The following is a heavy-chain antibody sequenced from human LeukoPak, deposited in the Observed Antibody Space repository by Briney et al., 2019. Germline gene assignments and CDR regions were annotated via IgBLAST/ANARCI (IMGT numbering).Heavy chain of an antibody. V-gene: IGHV3-23*01. D-gene: IGHD6-19*01. Sequence: GGSLRLSCVASGFSFNNYAMNWVRQAPGEVPEWVSGISESGDKTYYADSVKGRFTISRDNSKNTLYLQMDSLRPEHMAVYHCAPVGVAASLDLFFEYWGQGTLVTVSS. CDR1: GFSFNNYA. CDR3: APVGVAASLDLFFEY. CDR2: ISESGDKT. J-gene: IGHJ4*02.